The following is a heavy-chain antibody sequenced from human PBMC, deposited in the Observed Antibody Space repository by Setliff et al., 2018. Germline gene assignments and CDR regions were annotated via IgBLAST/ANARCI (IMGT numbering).Heavy chain of an antibody. D-gene: IGHD3-10*01. CDR2: INHSGST. J-gene: IGHJ4*02. CDR1: GGSFSGDY. CDR3: ARGRRGVRGVIVTFDY. V-gene: IGHV4-34*01. Sequence: PSETLSLTCVVYGGSFSGDYWSWIRQPPGKGLEWIGEINHSGSTNYNPSLKSRVTISVDTSKNQFSLKLSSVTAADTAVYYCARGRRGVRGVIVTFDYWGQGTLVTVSS.